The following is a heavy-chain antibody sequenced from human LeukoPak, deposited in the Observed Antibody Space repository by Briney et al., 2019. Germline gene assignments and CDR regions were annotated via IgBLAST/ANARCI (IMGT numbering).Heavy chain of an antibody. J-gene: IGHJ6*04. CDR1: GFTFSSYE. Sequence: GGPLRLSCAASGFTFSSYEMNWVRQAPGKGLEWVSYISSSGSTIYYADSVKGRFTISRDNAKNSLYLQMNSLRAENTAVYYCAELGITMIGGVWGKGTTVTISS. CDR2: ISSSGSTI. V-gene: IGHV3-48*03. D-gene: IGHD3-10*02. CDR3: AELGITMIGGV.